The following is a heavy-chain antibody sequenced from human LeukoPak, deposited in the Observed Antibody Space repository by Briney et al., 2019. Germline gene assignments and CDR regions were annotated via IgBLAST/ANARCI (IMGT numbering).Heavy chain of an antibody. CDR2: ISSSSSYI. J-gene: IGHJ4*02. V-gene: IGHV3-21*01. CDR3: ARVERVSGSYFIDY. CDR1: GGSISSSS. D-gene: IGHD1-26*01. Sequence: PSETLSLTCTVSGGSISSSSYYWGWIRQPPGKGLEWVSSISSSSSYIYYADSVKGRFTISRDNAKNSLYLQMNSLRAEDTAVYYCARVERVSGSYFIDYWGQGTLVTVSS.